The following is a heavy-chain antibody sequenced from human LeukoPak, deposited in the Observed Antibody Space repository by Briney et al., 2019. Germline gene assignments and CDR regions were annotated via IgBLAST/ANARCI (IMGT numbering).Heavy chain of an antibody. CDR3: ARDLNGGSHFDY. V-gene: IGHV4-59*01. J-gene: IGHJ4*01. D-gene: IGHD4-23*01. CDR2: VCVSGYT. CDR1: GGPISNNY. Sequence: SETLSLTCTVSGGPISNNYGSWIRQPPGKGLEWIGYVCVSGYTHYNPSLKSRVTISIDTSKNHFSLNLTSVTAADTAVYYCARDLNGGSHFDYWGHGTLVTVSA.